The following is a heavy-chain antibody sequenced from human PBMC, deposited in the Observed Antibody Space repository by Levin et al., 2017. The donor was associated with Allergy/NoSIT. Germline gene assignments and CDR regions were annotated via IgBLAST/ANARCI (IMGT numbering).Heavy chain of an antibody. CDR1: FFPFLPSF. CDR3: ARESFFGMDV. Sequence: SLSLSSPSSFFPFLPSFLSWVRQAPGKGLEWVAKTKQDGSEKNYVDSVKGRFTLSLSHAKNSLYLQMNSLRAADTAVYYCARESFFGMDVWGQGTTVTASS. V-gene: IGHV3-7*01. CDR2: TKQDGSEK. J-gene: IGHJ6*02. D-gene: IGHD1-26*01.